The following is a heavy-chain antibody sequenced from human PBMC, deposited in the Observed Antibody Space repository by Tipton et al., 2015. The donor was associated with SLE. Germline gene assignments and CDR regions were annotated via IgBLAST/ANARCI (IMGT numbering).Heavy chain of an antibody. V-gene: IGHV1-69*06. J-gene: IGHJ4*02. CDR2: IIPIFGTA. Sequence: QLVQSGAEVKKPGSSVKVSCKASGGTFSSYAISWVRQAPGQGLEWMGGIIPIFGTANYAQKFQGRVTITADKSTSTAYMELSSLRPEDTAVYYCAKMAGGLNGYGDLGIDYFDNWGQGTLVTVSS. D-gene: IGHD4-17*01. CDR3: AKMAGGLNGYGDLGIDYFDN. CDR1: GGTFSSYA.